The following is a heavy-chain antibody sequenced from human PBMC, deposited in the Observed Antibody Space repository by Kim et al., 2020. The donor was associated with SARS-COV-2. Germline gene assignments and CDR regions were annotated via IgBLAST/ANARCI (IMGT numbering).Heavy chain of an antibody. CDR1: GFTFSSYG. CDR2: ISYDGSNK. CDR3: AKVLYSYGLRGAFDI. Sequence: GGSLRLSCAASGFTFSSYGMHWVRQAPGKGLEGVAVISYDGSNKYYAGSVKGRFTISRDNSKNTLYLQMNSLRAEDTAVYYCAKVLYSYGLRGAFDIWG. J-gene: IGHJ3*02. D-gene: IGHD5-18*01. V-gene: IGHV3-30*18.